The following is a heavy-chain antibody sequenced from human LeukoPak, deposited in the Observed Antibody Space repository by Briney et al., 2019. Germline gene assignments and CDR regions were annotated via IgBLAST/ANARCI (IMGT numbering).Heavy chain of an antibody. CDR2: ISAYNGNT. CDR1: GYTFTSYG. CDR3: ARDFWTGGNWFDP. V-gene: IGHV1-18*01. Sequence: ASVKVSCKASGYTFTSYGISWVRQAPGQGLEWMGWISAYNGNTNYAQKLQGRVTMTTDTSTSTAYMELRSLTYDDTAVYYCARDFWTGGNWFDPWGQGTLVTVSS. J-gene: IGHJ5*02. D-gene: IGHD3/OR15-3a*01.